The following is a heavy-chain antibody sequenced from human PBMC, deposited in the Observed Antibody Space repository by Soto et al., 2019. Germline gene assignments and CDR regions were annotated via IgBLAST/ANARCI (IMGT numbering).Heavy chain of an antibody. J-gene: IGHJ6*02. V-gene: IGHV4-31*03. CDR1: VGSISSGAYY. D-gene: IGHD5-12*01. CDR3: ARGDGDGYNYDYYYGMDV. CDR2: IYYSGST. Sequence: TLCLTCTVSVGSISSGAYYWSWIRQHPGKGLEWIGYIYYSGSTYYNPSLKSRVTISVDTSKNQFSLKLSSVTAADTAVYYCARGDGDGYNYDYYYGMDVWGQGTTVTVSS.